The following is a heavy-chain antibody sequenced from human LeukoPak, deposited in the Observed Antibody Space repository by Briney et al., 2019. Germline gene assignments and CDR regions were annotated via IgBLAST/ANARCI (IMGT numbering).Heavy chain of an antibody. CDR2: ISTDSIT. Sequence: GGSLRLSCAAAGFAVSSHYMGWDRPAPGKVREWVSIISTDSITSYADSIKGRFTISRDNSRNTVYLQMSSLRPEDTAVYYCARSLGTTRLHRDAFDVWGQGTVVTVSS. V-gene: IGHV3-66*02. CDR3: ARSLGTTRLHRDAFDV. CDR1: GFAVSSHY. J-gene: IGHJ3*01. D-gene: IGHD1-26*01.